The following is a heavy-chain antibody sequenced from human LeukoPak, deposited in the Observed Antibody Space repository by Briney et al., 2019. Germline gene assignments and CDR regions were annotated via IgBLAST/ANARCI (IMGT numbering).Heavy chain of an antibody. D-gene: IGHD3-22*01. J-gene: IGHJ6*02. Sequence: RTGGSLRLSCAASGFTFSSYAMSWVRQAPGKGLEWVSAISGSGGSTYYADSVKGRFTISRDNSKNTLYLQMNSLRAEDTAVYYCAKAQLASMIVVVLGYGMDVWGQGTTVTVSS. CDR2: ISGSGGST. V-gene: IGHV3-23*01. CDR3: AKAQLASMIVVVLGYGMDV. CDR1: GFTFSSYA.